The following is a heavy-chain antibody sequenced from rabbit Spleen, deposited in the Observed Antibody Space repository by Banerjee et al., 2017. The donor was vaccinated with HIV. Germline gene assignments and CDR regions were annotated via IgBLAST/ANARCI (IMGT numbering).Heavy chain of an antibody. CDR1: GFSFSTSYY. CDR3: ARGSAAMTMVITGFYLTL. J-gene: IGHJ4*01. D-gene: IGHD2-1*01. CDR2: GYPDGIGST. V-gene: IGHV1S40*01. Sequence: QSLEESGGDMVKPGASLTLTCTASGFSFSTSYYICGVRQAPGKGLEWIGCGYPDGIGSTAYASWAKGRFTISKSSSTTVTLQMTSLTAADTATYFCARGSAAMTMVITGFYLTLWGQGTLVTVS.